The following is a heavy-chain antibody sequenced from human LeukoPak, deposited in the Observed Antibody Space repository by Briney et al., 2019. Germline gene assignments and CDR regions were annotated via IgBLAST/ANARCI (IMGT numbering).Heavy chain of an antibody. V-gene: IGHV3-7*03. J-gene: IGHJ3*01. CDR2: IKPGGNEK. D-gene: IGHD3-3*01. Sequence: GGSLRLSCAASGFTFNNYWMTWVRQGPGKGLEWVANIKPGGNEKYYEDSVKGRFTISRDNVKNSLYLQMNSLRAEDTAIYYCATFRFLGTWGQGTMVTVSP. CDR1: GFTFNNYW. CDR3: ATFRFLGT.